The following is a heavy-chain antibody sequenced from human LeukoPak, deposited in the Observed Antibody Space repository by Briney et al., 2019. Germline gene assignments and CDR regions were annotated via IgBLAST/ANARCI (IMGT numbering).Heavy chain of an antibody. CDR3: AAQEGLWFGELRSGFDP. CDR2: VSWNSGSI. V-gene: IGHV3-9*01. J-gene: IGHJ5*02. Sequence: PGGSLRLSCAASGFTFDDYAMHWVRHAPGQGLEWVSGVSWNSGSIAYADSVKGRFTISRDNAKKSLYLKMNSLIVEDTALYYCAAQEGLWFGELRSGFDPWGQGILVTVSS. D-gene: IGHD3-10*01. CDR1: GFTFDDYA.